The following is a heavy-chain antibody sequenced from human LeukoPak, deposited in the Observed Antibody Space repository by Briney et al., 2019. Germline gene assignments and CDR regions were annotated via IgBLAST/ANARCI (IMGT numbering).Heavy chain of an antibody. D-gene: IGHD1-26*01. CDR2: ISYDGSNK. CDR1: GFTFSSYA. CDR3: ARGVLTPRSGNY. Sequence: GRSLKLSCAASGFTFSSYAMHWVRPAPGKGLEWVAVISYDGSNKYYADSVKGRFTISRDNSKNTLYLQMNSLRAEDTAVYYCARGVLTPRSGNYWGQGTLVTVSS. V-gene: IGHV3-30-3*01. J-gene: IGHJ4*02.